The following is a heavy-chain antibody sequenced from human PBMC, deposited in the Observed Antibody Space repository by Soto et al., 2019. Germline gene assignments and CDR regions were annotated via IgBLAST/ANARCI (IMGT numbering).Heavy chain of an antibody. CDR1: GGSISSGDHY. V-gene: IGHV4-30-4*02. J-gene: IGHJ3*02. Sequence: PSETLSLTCTVSGGSISSGDHYWSWIRQPPGKGLEWIGYMYYSGSTYFNPSLKSRVTISVDTSKNQFSLKLSSVTAADTAVYYCARVMGYSSTPDAFDIWGQGTMVTVSS. CDR2: MYYSGST. CDR3: ARVMGYSSTPDAFDI. D-gene: IGHD6-13*01.